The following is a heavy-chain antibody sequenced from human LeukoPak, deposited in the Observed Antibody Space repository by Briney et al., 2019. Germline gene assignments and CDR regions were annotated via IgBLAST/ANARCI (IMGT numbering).Heavy chain of an antibody. CDR2: IIPIFGTA. V-gene: IGHV1-69*05. D-gene: IGHD6-13*01. CDR1: GGTFSSYA. J-gene: IGHJ4*02. CDR3: ASNGWQQLSNDY. Sequence: ASVKVSCKASGGTFSSYAISWVRQAPGQGLEWMGRIIPIFGTANYAQKFQGRVTITTDESTSTAYMELSSLRPEDTAVYYCASNGWQQLSNDYWGQGTLVTVSS.